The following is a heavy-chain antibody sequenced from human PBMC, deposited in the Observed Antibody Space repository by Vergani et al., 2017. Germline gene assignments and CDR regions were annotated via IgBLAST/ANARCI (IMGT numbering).Heavy chain of an antibody. Sequence: QVHLVESGGGVVQPGRSLTLSCVASGFSFRGHGMHWVRQAPGKGLEWVAMISYDGDRRDYGDFAKGRFTISRDSSKTVYLQMNSLRVEDTAMYFWEKDFAHGSAWPHFDSRGQGTLVTVSS. J-gene: IGHJ4*02. CDR3: EKDFAHGSAWPHFDS. V-gene: IGHV3-30*18. D-gene: IGHD2-15*01. CDR1: GFSFRGHG. CDR2: ISYDGDRR.